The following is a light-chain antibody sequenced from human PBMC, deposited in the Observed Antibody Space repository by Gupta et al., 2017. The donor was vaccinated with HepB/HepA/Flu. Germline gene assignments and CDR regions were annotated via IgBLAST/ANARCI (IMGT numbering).Light chain of an antibody. CDR1: NSDVGAYTY. CDR3: SSYTTSATWV. J-gene: IGLJ3*02. V-gene: IGLV2-14*01. Sequence: QSALTQPASVSGSPGQSITIPCTGSNSDVGAYTYVFWYQQHPGKAPKLILYDVNNRPSGVSNRFSGSKSGNTASLTISGLQAEDEADYYCSSYTTSATWVFGGGTKLTVL. CDR2: DVN.